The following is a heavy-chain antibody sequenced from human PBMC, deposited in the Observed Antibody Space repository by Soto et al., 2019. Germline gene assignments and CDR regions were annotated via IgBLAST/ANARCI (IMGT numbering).Heavy chain of an antibody. CDR1: GFTFDDYA. Sequence: GGSLRLSCAASGFTFDDYAMHWVRQAPGKGLEWVSGISWNSGSIGYADSVKGRFTISRDNAKNSLYLQMNSLRAEDTALYYCAKEVGIAARSFDYWGQGTLVTVSS. CDR2: ISWNSGSI. V-gene: IGHV3-9*01. J-gene: IGHJ4*02. CDR3: AKEVGIAARSFDY. D-gene: IGHD6-6*01.